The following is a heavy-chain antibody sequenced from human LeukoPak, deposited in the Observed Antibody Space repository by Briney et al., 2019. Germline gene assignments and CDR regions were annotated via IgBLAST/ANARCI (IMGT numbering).Heavy chain of an antibody. D-gene: IGHD1-26*01. J-gene: IGHJ4*02. Sequence: PSETLSLTCTVSGGSISSDYWSWTRQPPRKGLEWIGYIYYIGSTNYNPSLKSRITISVDTSKSHFSLKLSSVTAADTAVYYCARVVGATGSSDYWGQGTLVTVSS. CDR3: ARVVGATGSSDY. V-gene: IGHV4-59*01. CDR2: IYYIGST. CDR1: GGSISSDY.